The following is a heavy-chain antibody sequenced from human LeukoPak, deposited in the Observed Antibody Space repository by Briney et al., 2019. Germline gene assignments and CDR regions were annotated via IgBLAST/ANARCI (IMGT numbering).Heavy chain of an antibody. D-gene: IGHD3-22*01. J-gene: IGHJ4*02. CDR3: ARGPDYYVSSGYLGY. CDR2: INPSGGSP. CDR1: GYTFTTYY. V-gene: IGHV1-46*01. Sequence: ASVKVSCKASGYTFTTYYIHWVRQAPGQGLEWLGIINPSGGSPTYAQKFQGRVTMTRDTSTGTVYMELSSLRSEDTAVYYCARGPDYYVSSGYLGYWGQGTLVTVSS.